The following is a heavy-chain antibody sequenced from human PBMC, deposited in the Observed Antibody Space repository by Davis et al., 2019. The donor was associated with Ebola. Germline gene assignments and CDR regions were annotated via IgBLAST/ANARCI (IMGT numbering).Heavy chain of an antibody. D-gene: IGHD2-2*02. CDR2: IYYSGST. J-gene: IGHJ6*02. CDR3: ARGEVRYCSSTSCYNYGMDV. V-gene: IGHV4-30-4*08. Sequence: WVRQPPGKGLEWFGYIYYSGSTYYNPSLKSRVTISVDTSKNQFSLKLSSVTAADTAVYYCARGEVRYCSSTSCYNYGMDVWGQGTTVTVSS.